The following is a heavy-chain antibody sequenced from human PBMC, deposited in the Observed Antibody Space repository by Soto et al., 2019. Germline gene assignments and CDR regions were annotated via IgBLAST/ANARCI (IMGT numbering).Heavy chain of an antibody. V-gene: IGHV3-23*01. Sequence: EVRLLESGGGLVQPGGSLRLSCAASEFAFSNHAMSWVRQAPGKGLEWISGISGSGRSTFYAASVKGRLTISRDNSKSTLYLQLKSLRADDTAVYYCARDDAPVRPSNFDYWGQGTLVTVSS. CDR1: EFAFSNHA. CDR3: ARDDAPVRPSNFDY. J-gene: IGHJ4*02. CDR2: ISGSGRST. D-gene: IGHD6-6*01.